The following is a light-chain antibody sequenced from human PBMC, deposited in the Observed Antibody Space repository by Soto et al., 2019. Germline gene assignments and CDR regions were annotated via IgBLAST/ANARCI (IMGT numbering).Light chain of an antibody. V-gene: IGLV1-40*01. Sequence: QSVLAQPPSASGTPGQRVTISCSGSSSNIGGNYVYWYQQFPGTAPKLLIFGNSNRPSGVPVPDRFSGSKSGTSASLAITGLQAEDEGDYYCQSYDSTLDARYVFGTGTKLTVL. CDR2: GNS. CDR1: SSNIGGNY. J-gene: IGLJ1*01. CDR3: QSYDSTLDARYV.